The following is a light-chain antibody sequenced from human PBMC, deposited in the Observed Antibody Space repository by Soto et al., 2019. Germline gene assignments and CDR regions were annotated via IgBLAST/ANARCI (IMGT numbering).Light chain of an antibody. CDR1: QSVSSN. V-gene: IGKV3-15*01. J-gene: IGKJ1*01. Sequence: EIVMTQSPATLSVSPGERATLSCRASQSVSSNLAWYQQKPGQAPRLLIYGASTRATGIPARFSGSGSGTAFTLTISSRQSEDFAVYYCKQYNNWPRTCGQGPNVEIK. CDR3: KQYNNWPRT. CDR2: GAS.